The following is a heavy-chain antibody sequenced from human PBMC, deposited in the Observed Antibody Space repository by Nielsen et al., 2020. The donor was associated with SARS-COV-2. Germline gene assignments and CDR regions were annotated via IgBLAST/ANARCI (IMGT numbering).Heavy chain of an antibody. D-gene: IGHD2-21*02. Sequence: WIRQPPGKGLEWVSYISSSGSTIYYADSVKGRFTISRDNAKNSLYLQMNNLRAEDTAVYFCARAGYCGNDCYPRDFDFWGQGTLVTVSS. J-gene: IGHJ4*02. CDR3: ARAGYCGNDCYPRDFDF. CDR2: ISSSGSTI. V-gene: IGHV3-11*04.